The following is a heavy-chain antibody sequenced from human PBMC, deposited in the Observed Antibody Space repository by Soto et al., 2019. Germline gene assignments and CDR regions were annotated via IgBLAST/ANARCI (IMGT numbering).Heavy chain of an antibody. D-gene: IGHD6-19*01. CDR3: ARGRQWLADDFDY. V-gene: IGHV4-34*01. J-gene: IGHJ4*02. CDR2: INHSGST. CDR1: GGSFSGYY. Sequence: TLSLTCAVYGGSFSGYYWSWIRQPPGKGLEWIGEINHSGSTNYNPSLKSRVTISVDTSKNQFSLKLSSVTAADTAVYYCARGRQWLADDFDYWGQGTLVTVSS.